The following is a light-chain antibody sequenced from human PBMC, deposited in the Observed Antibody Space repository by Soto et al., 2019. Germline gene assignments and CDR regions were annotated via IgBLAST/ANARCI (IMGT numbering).Light chain of an antibody. V-gene: IGKV1-17*01. CDR1: QDIGTS. Sequence: DIQMTQSPSSLSASVGGRVTITCRASQDIGTSLDWFQQNPGTAPKRLIYTISDLQSGVPSRFSGGGSGTEFTLTISSLQPEDSATYYCLQHYAFPFTFGPGTKVHV. CDR2: TIS. J-gene: IGKJ3*01. CDR3: LQHYAFPFT.